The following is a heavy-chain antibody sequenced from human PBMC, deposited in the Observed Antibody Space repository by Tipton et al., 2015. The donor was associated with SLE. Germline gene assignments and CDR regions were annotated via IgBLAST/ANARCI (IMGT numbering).Heavy chain of an antibody. CDR3: ARAGGPSIAAAGFFDY. V-gene: IGHV4-39*07. Sequence: TLSLTCTVSGGSISSGGYYWSWIRQHPGKGLEWIGSIYYSGSTYDNPSLKSRVTISVDTSKNQFSLKLSSVTAADTAVYYCARAGGPSIAAAGFFDYWGQGTLVTVSS. CDR2: IYYSGST. CDR1: GGSISSGGYY. D-gene: IGHD6-13*01. J-gene: IGHJ4*02.